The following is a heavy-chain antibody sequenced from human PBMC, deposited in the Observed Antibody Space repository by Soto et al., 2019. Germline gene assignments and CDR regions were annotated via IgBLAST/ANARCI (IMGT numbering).Heavy chain of an antibody. Sequence: ASVKVSCKASGYPFTGHYMPWVRQAPGQGLEWMGWINPNSGGTNYAQKLQGRVTMTRDTSISTAYMELSRLRSDDPAVYYCARGVSAGVDYWGQGTLVTVSS. J-gene: IGHJ4*02. V-gene: IGHV1-2*02. D-gene: IGHD1-26*01. CDR1: GYPFTGHY. CDR2: INPNSGGT. CDR3: ARGVSAGVDY.